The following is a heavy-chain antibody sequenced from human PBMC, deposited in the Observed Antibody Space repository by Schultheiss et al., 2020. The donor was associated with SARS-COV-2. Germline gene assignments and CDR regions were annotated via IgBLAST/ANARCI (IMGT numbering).Heavy chain of an antibody. CDR3: ARFPTMV. D-gene: IGHD3-10*01. V-gene: IGHV3-30-3*01. CDR1: GFTFSSYA. J-gene: IGHJ4*02. Sequence: GESLKISCAASGFTFSSYAMHWVRQAPGKGLEWVAVISYDGSNKYYADSVKGRFTISRDNSKNTLYLQMNSLRAEDTAVYYCARFPTMVWGQGTLVTVSS. CDR2: ISYDGSNK.